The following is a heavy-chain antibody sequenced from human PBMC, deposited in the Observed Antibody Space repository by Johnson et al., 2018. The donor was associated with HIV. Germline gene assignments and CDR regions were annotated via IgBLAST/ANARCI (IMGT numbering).Heavy chain of an antibody. CDR3: VRRFYDSSAFDI. V-gene: IGHV3-30*03. CDR2: MSYDGNSK. D-gene: IGHD3-22*01. Sequence: QVQLVESGGGLVQPGGSLRLSCAASGFTFSSYGMHWVRQAPGKGLEWVAVMSYDGNSKFYADSVKGRFTISRDNAKNSLYLQMNSLRAEDTAVYYCVRRFYDSSAFDIWGQGTLVTVSS. J-gene: IGHJ3*02. CDR1: GFTFSSYG.